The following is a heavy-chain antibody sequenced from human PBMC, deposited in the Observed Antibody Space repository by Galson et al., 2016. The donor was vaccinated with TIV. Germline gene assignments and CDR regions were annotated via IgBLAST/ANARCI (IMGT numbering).Heavy chain of an antibody. D-gene: IGHD2/OR15-2a*01. CDR1: GYTFTDYY. CDR3: ARTIYSNTSRAAGYFDP. J-gene: IGHJ5*02. V-gene: IGHV1-2*02. Sequence: VKVSCKASGYTFTDYYLHWVRQAPGQGLELIGWINPNSGGTQYTQKFQGRVTMTRDTSISTVYMELNILNSDDTALYYCARTIYSNTSRAAGYFDPWGRGTLVTVSS. CDR2: INPNSGGT.